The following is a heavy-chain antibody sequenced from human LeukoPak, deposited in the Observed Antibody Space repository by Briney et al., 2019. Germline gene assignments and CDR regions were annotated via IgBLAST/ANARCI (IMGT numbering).Heavy chain of an antibody. CDR1: GGSFSGYY. Sequence: TSETLSLTCAVYGGSFSGYYWSWIRQPPGKGLEWIGEINHSGSTNYNPSLKSRVIISVDTSKNQFSLKLSSVTAADTAVYYCARGRFSSGWYGIWFDPWGQGTLVTVSS. J-gene: IGHJ5*02. CDR2: INHSGST. CDR3: ARGRFSSGWYGIWFDP. D-gene: IGHD6-19*01. V-gene: IGHV4-34*01.